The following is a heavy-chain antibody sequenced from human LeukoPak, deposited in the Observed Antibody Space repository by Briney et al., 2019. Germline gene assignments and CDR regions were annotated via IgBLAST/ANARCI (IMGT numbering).Heavy chain of an antibody. D-gene: IGHD2-2*02. CDR2: ISGSGDNT. V-gene: IGHV3-23*01. J-gene: IGHJ5*02. CDR3: AKDMWYCSSTSCYTQGWFDP. Sequence: GGSLRLSCAASGFTFSSYAMSWVRQVPGKGLEWVSVISGSGDNTCYADSVKGRFTISRDNSKNTLYLQMNSLRAEDTAVYYCAKDMWYCSSTSCYTQGWFDPWGQGTLVTVSS. CDR1: GFTFSSYA.